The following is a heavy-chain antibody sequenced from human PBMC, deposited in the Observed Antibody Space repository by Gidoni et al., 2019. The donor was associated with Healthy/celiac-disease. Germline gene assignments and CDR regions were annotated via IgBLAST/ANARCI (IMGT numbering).Heavy chain of an antibody. CDR3: AREYRRSWPSFDY. CDR2: LNPSGGST. D-gene: IGHD6-13*01. V-gene: IGHV1-46*01. CDR1: GYTFTSYY. Sequence: QVQLVQSGAEVKKPGASVTVSCKASGYTFTSYYMHWVRQAPGQGLEWRGILNPSGGSTSYAQKFQGRVTMTRDTSTSTVYMELSSLRSEDTAVYYCAREYRRSWPSFDYWGQGTLVTVSS. J-gene: IGHJ4*02.